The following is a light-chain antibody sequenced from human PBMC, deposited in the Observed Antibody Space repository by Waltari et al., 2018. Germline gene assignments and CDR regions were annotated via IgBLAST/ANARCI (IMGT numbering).Light chain of an antibody. CDR2: AAS. CDR1: QSISSY. CDR3: QQSYSTLRT. J-gene: IGKJ1*01. Sequence: DIQMTRSPSSLSASVGDRVPITCRASQSISSYLNWYQQKPGKAPKLLIYAASSLQSGVPSRFSGSGSGTDFTLTISSLQPEDFATYYCQQSYSTLRTFGQGTKVEIK. V-gene: IGKV1-39*01.